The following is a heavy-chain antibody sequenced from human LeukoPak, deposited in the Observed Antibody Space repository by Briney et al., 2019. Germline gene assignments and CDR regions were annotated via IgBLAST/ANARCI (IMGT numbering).Heavy chain of an antibody. J-gene: IGHJ4*02. Sequence: SETLSLTCTVSGGSISSGSYYWSWIRQPAGKGLEWIGRIYTSGNTNYNPSLKSRVTISVDTSKNQFSLKLSSVTAADTAVYYCASLPISTSHWSRRDHFDYWGQGTLDTVSS. V-gene: IGHV4-61*02. CDR3: ASLPISTSHWSRRDHFDY. D-gene: IGHD2-2*01. CDR1: GGSISSGSYY. CDR2: IYTSGNT.